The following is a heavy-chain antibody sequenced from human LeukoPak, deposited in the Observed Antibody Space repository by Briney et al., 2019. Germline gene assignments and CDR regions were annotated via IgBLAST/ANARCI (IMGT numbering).Heavy chain of an antibody. Sequence: SETLSLTCAVYGGSFSGYYWSWIRQPPGKGLEWIGEINHSGSTNYNPSLKSRVTISVDTSKNQFSLKLSSVTAADTAVYYCARDSYYDILTGYYRTRKGIDYWGQGTLVTVSS. CDR1: GGSFSGYY. D-gene: IGHD3-9*01. V-gene: IGHV4-34*01. CDR3: ARDSYYDILTGYYRTRKGIDY. J-gene: IGHJ4*02. CDR2: INHSGST.